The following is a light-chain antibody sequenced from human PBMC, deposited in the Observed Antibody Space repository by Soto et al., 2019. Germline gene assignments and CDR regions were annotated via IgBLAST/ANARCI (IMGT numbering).Light chain of an antibody. CDR1: QGISSW. Sequence: DLQMTQSPSSVSASVGDRVTITCRASQGISSWLAWYQQKPGKAPKLLIYAASSLQSGVPSGFSARGSGTESTLTITITHPEDFAPYYCHQANSFPSTFGQVTKLEIK. CDR2: AAS. CDR3: HQANSFPST. V-gene: IGKV1D-12*01. J-gene: IGKJ2*01.